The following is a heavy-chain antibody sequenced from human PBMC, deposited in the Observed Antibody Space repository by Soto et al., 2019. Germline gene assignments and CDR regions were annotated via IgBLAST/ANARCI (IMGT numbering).Heavy chain of an antibody. Sequence: QVQLQESGPGLVKPSGTLSLTCAVSGGSISSSNWWTWVRQPPGEGLHWIGEIYHDGSTNSNSSLKSRFTISVDKSKNQFSLNLTSVTAADTAVYYCARVGGPLVSLDYWGQGTLVTVSS. V-gene: IGHV4-4*02. CDR1: GGSISSSNW. D-gene: IGHD2-15*01. J-gene: IGHJ4*02. CDR3: ARVGGPLVSLDY. CDR2: IYHDGST.